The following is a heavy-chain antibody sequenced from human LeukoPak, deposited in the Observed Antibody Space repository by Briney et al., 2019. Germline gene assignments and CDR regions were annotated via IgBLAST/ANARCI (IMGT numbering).Heavy chain of an antibody. Sequence: GGSLRLSCAASGFTFSGYWMHWVRQAPGKGLVWVSRISTDGSSNTYADSAKGRFTISRDNAKNSLYLQMNSLRAEDTAVYYCARGGSTGYNYNAFDMWGQGTMVAVSS. CDR3: ARGGSTGYNYNAFDM. CDR2: ISTDGSSN. D-gene: IGHD3-22*01. CDR1: GFTFSGYW. J-gene: IGHJ3*02. V-gene: IGHV3-74*01.